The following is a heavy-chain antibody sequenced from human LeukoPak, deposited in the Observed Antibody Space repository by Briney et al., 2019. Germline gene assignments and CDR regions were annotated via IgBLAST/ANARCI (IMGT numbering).Heavy chain of an antibody. D-gene: IGHD3-22*01. CDR3: ARTAYYYDSSGYYHDAFDI. J-gene: IGHJ3*02. CDR1: GGSISSGGYY. CDR2: IYYSGST. V-gene: IGHV4-31*03. Sequence: SQTLSLTCTVSGGSISSGGYYWSWIRQHPGKGLEWIGCIYYSGSTYYNPSLNSRVTISVDTSKNQFYLKLSSVTAADTAVYYCARTAYYYDSSGYYHDAFDIWGQGTMVTVSS.